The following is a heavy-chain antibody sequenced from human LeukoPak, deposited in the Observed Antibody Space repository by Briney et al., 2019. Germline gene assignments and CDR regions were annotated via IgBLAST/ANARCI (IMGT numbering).Heavy chain of an antibody. D-gene: IGHD3-22*01. CDR1: GGSISSYY. J-gene: IGHJ4*02. CDR2: IYYSGSI. V-gene: IGHV4-59*01. Sequence: SETLSLTCTVSGGSISSYYWSWVRQPPGKGLEWIGYIYYSGSINYNPSLKSRVTISVDTSKNQFSLKLSSVTAADTAVYYCARGYYYDSSGHFDYWGQGTLVTVSS. CDR3: ARGYYYDSSGHFDY.